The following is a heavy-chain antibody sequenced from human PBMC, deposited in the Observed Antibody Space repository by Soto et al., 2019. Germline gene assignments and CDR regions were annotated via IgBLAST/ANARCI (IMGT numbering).Heavy chain of an antibody. V-gene: IGHV4-39*01. CDR2: IYYSGST. CDR3: ARRNYDTSGYYFDY. D-gene: IGHD3-22*01. Sequence: SETLSLTCTVSGGSISSSNYYWGWIRQPPGKGLEWIGSIYYSGSTYYNPSLKSRVTISVDTSKNQFSLKLNSVTAADTAVYYCARRNYDTSGYYFDYWGQGTLVTVSS. J-gene: IGHJ4*02. CDR1: GGSISSSNYY.